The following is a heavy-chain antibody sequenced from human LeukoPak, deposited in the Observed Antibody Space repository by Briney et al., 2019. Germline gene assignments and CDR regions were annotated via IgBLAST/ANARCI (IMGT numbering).Heavy chain of an antibody. Sequence: TGGSLRLSCAASGFTFSSYAMSWVRQAPGKGLEWVSAISGSGGSTYYADSVKGRFTISRDNSMNTLYLQMNSLRAEDTAVYYCARDYEMTTVTPLDYWGQGALVTVSS. D-gene: IGHD4-17*01. J-gene: IGHJ4*02. CDR1: GFTFSSYA. CDR3: ARDYEMTTVTPLDY. CDR2: ISGSGGST. V-gene: IGHV3-23*01.